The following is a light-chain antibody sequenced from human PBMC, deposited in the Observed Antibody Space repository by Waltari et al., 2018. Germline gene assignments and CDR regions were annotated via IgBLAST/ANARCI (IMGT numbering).Light chain of an antibody. V-gene: IGLV1-51*01. J-gene: IGLJ2*01. CDR1: SSNIGNND. CDR2: DNY. Sequence: PGQKVTISCPGSSSNIGNNDVSWYRQLPGTVPKLLITDNYKRPSGIPDRFSASKSGTSATLGITGLQTGDEADYYCATWDSSLRAVVFGGGTKLTVL. CDR3: ATWDSSLRAVV.